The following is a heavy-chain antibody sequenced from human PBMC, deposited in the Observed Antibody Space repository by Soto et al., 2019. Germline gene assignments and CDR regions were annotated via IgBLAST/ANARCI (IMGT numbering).Heavy chain of an antibody. V-gene: IGHV1-69*01. CDR2: IIPIFGTA. CDR3: ARDGGRHSGGIDY. D-gene: IGHD1-26*01. Sequence: QVQLVQSGAEVKKPGSSVKVSCKASGGTFSSYSINWVRQAPGQGLEWMGEIIPIFGTANYAQKFQGRVTITADEPTSTAYMELSSLRSADTAGYYCARDGGRHSGGIDYWGQGTVVTVSS. J-gene: IGHJ4*02. CDR1: GGTFSSYS.